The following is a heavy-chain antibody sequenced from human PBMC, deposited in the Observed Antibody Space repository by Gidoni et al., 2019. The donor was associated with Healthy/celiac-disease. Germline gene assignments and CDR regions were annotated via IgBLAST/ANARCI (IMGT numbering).Heavy chain of an antibody. CDR1: GFTFSSYA. CDR3: ATLGNYYDSSGYYYVFRGDY. V-gene: IGHV3-30-3*01. Sequence: QVQLVESGGGVVQPGRSLRLSCAASGFTFSSYAMHWVRQAPGKGLEWVAVISYDGSNKYYADSVKGRFTISRDNSKNTLYLQMNSLRAEDTAVYYCATLGNYYDSSGYYYVFRGDYWGQGTLVTVSS. J-gene: IGHJ4*02. D-gene: IGHD3-22*01. CDR2: ISYDGSNK.